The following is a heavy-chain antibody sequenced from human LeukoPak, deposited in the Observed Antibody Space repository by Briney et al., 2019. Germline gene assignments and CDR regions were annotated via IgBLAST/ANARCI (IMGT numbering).Heavy chain of an antibody. D-gene: IGHD3-3*01. CDR2: INHSGST. J-gene: IGHJ4*02. CDR1: GGSFSGYY. V-gene: IGHV4-34*01. CDR3: ATHNRYYDFWSGPSPFDY. Sequence: SETLSLTCAVYGGSFSGYYWNWIRQPPGKGLEWIGEINHSGSTNYNPSLKSRVTISVDTSKNQFSLKLSSVTAADTAVYYCATHNRYYDFWSGPSPFDYWGQGTLVTVSS.